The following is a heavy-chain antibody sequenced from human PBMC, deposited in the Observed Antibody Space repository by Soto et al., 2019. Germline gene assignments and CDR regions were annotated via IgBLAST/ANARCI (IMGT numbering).Heavy chain of an antibody. D-gene: IGHD5-18*01. CDR3: ARDSRRGYSYGFLDY. J-gene: IGHJ4*02. CDR1: GGTFSSYA. Sequence: ASVKVSCKASGGTFSSYAISWVRQAPGQGLEWMGGIIPIFGTANYAQKFQGRVTITADKSTSTAYMELSSLRSEDTAVYYCARDSRRGYSYGFLDYWGQGTLVTVSS. V-gene: IGHV1-69*06. CDR2: IIPIFGTA.